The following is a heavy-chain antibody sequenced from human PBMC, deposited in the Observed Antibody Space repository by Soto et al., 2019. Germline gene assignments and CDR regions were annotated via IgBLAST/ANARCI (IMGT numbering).Heavy chain of an antibody. D-gene: IGHD2-15*01. CDR2: INSDGSST. Sequence: GWSLRLSCAASGFTFSSYWMHWVRQAPGKGLVWVSRINSDGSSTSYADSVKGRFTISRDNAKNTLYLQMNSLRAEDTAVYYCARDGFLTLRRYSCCMDVWCQGTLVSVFS. V-gene: IGHV3-74*01. CDR1: GFTFSSYW. J-gene: IGHJ6*02. CDR3: ARDGFLTLRRYSCCMDV.